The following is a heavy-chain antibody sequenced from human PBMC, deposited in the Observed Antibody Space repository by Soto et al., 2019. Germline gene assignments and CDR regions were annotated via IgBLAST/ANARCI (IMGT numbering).Heavy chain of an antibody. CDR2: INHSGST. V-gene: IGHV4-34*01. D-gene: IGHD3-16*02. J-gene: IGHJ4*02. CDR3: ARGPIMITFGGVIVRTLYFDY. Sequence: QVQLQQWGAGLLKPSATLSLTCAVYGGSFSGYYWSWIRQPPGKGLEWIGEINHSGSTNYNPSLKSRVTISVDTSKNQFSLKLSSVTAADTAVYYCARGPIMITFGGVIVRTLYFDYWGQGTLVTVSS. CDR1: GGSFSGYY.